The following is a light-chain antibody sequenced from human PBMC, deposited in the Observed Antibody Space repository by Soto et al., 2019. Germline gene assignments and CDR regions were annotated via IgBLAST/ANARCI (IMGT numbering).Light chain of an antibody. Sequence: QSALTQPASVSGSPGQSITISCTGTRSDVGGYNWVSWYQQHPGKAPKLMIYDVYYRPSGVSDRFSGSKSGKTASLTISGLQAEDERDYFCSSYTSNNTLAYVFGTGTKLTVL. CDR3: SSYTSNNTLAYV. V-gene: IGLV2-14*03. J-gene: IGLJ1*01. CDR1: RSDVGGYNW. CDR2: DVY.